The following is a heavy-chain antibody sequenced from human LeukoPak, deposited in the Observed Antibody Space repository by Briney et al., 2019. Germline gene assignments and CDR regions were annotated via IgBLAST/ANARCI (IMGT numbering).Heavy chain of an antibody. CDR2: SSYSGST. D-gene: IGHD6-19*01. CDR3: ARHYRRTISGWPPSDY. Sequence: PSETLSLTCTVSGGSISSSIYYWGWIRQPPGKGLEWIGSSSYSGSTYYNPSLKSRVTISVDTSKNQLSLKLSSVTAADTAVYYCARHYRRTISGWPPSDYWGQGTLVTVSS. CDR1: GGSISSSIYY. V-gene: IGHV4-39*01. J-gene: IGHJ4*02.